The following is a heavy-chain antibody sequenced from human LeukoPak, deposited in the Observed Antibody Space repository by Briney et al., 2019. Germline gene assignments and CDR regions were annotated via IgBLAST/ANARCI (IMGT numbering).Heavy chain of an antibody. CDR1: GYTFSTYV. CDR2: INTNTGNP. V-gene: IGHV7-4-1*02. D-gene: IGHD6-19*01. J-gene: IGHJ4*02. CDR3: ARGGDSSGWSGDY. Sequence: GASVKVSCKASGYTFSTYVMSWVRQAPGQGLEWMGWINTNTGNPTYAQGFTGRFVFSLDTSVSTAYLQISSLKAEDTAVYYCARGGDSSGWSGDYWGQGTLVTVSS.